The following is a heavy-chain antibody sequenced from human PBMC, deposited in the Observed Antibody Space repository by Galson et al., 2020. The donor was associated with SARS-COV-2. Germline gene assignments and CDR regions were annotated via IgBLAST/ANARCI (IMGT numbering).Heavy chain of an antibody. CDR1: GYIFTSIG. D-gene: IGHD3-10*01. CDR2: ISPYNGNT. Sequence: ASVKVSCKASGYIFTSIGISWVRQAPGQGLEWMGWISPYNGNTKYPQSVQGRLTLTRDTSTSTVYMELRSLRSDDTAVYFCARGLSGTWAFDRWGQGTMVSVSS. V-gene: IGHV1-18*01. J-gene: IGHJ3*01. CDR3: ARGLSGTWAFDR.